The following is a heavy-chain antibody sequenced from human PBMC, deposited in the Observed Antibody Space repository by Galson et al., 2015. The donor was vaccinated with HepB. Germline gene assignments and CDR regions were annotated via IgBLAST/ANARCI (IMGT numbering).Heavy chain of an antibody. CDR1: GFTFDNFA. J-gene: IGHJ3*01. Sequence: SLRLSCAASGFTFDNFAMHWVRQVPGKGLEWVSGLSWNSGSYGYADSVKGRFTISRDNSKNSLYLQMNSLRPEDTAVYYCVKDRWDLLRMGAFDVWGQGTLVTVSS. V-gene: IGHV3-9*01. D-gene: IGHD2-8*01. CDR2: LSWNSGSY. CDR3: VKDRWDLLRMGAFDV.